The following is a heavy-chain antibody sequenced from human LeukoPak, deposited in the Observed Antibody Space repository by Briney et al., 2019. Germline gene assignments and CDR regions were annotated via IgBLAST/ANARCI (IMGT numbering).Heavy chain of an antibody. CDR2: IRGGGGT. J-gene: IGHJ4*02. Sequence: PGGSLTLSCVASGFSFTNYAMSWVRQAPARGPDWVSSIRGGGGTFYEDSVKGRSSLSRDDSRNTVYLQLNNLRVEDTAIYYCAKANWVSNADAVWWGQGTRVTVSS. CDR1: GFSFTNYA. CDR3: AKANWVSNADAVW. D-gene: IGHD1-1*01. V-gene: IGHV3-23*01.